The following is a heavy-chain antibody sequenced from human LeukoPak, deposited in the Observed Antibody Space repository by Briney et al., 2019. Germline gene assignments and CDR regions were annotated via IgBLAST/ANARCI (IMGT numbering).Heavy chain of an antibody. CDR1: GYTFTGYY. Sequence: ASVKVSCKASGYTFTGYYLHWVRLAPGQGLDWMGWINPKSGDANYAQKFQGRVTMTRDTSISTAYMELSRLRSDDTAVYYCARGGSRNYVDYWGQGTLVTVSS. CDR3: ARGGSRNYVDY. J-gene: IGHJ4*02. V-gene: IGHV1-2*02. D-gene: IGHD3-10*01. CDR2: INPKSGDA.